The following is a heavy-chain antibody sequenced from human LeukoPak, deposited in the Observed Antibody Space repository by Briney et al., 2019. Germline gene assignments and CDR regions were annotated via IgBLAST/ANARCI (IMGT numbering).Heavy chain of an antibody. CDR3: ARGAGWLPLV. CDR2: IYYSGST. J-gene: IGHJ4*02. Sequence: PSETLSLTCAVYGGSFSAYYWSWIRQPPGKGLEWIGYIYYSGSTNYNPSLKSRVTISVDTSKSQFSLKLSSVTAADTAVYYCARGAGWLPLVWGQGTLVTVSS. CDR1: GGSFSAYY. V-gene: IGHV4-59*01. D-gene: IGHD5-24*01.